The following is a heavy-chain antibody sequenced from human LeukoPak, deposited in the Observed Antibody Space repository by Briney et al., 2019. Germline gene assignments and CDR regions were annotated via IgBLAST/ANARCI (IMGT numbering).Heavy chain of an antibody. D-gene: IGHD3-3*01. CDR3: ARDDDFWSGYSPDY. V-gene: IGHV3-30-3*01. CDR2: ISYDGTNK. J-gene: IGHJ4*02. CDR1: GFTFSNYA. Sequence: GGSLRLSRAASGFTFSNYAMHWVRQAPGKGLEWVALISYDGTNKFYADSVKGRFTISRDNSKNTLYLQMNSLRAEDTAVYYCARDDDFWSGYSPDYWGQGTLVSVSS.